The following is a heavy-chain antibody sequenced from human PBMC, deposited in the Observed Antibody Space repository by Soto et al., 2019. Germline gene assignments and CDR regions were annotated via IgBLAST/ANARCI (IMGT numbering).Heavy chain of an antibody. Sequence: GGSLRLSCAASGFTFSSYWMSWVRQAPGKGLEWVANIKQDGSEKYYVDSVKGRLTNSRDNAKNSLYLQMNSLRAEDTAVYYCARGGTKYYDFWSGSGYYYYYMDVWGKGTTVTVSS. CDR1: GFTFSSYW. J-gene: IGHJ6*03. V-gene: IGHV3-7*01. CDR2: IKQDGSEK. D-gene: IGHD3-3*01. CDR3: ARGGTKYYDFWSGSGYYYYYMDV.